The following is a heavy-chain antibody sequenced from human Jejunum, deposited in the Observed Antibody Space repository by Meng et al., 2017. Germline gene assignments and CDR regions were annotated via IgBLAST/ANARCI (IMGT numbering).Heavy chain of an antibody. V-gene: IGHV4-34*01. D-gene: IGHD4-17*01. CDR3: ARALGAYGDSGFAY. J-gene: IGHJ4*02. Sequence: VPQQRWGAGLLKPSEPLSLTCAVSGGSLKDFYWNWIRQPPGKGLEWIGEISHSGSTNYNPSLKSRVTISVDRSQNQLSLKLTSVSGTDTAVYFCARALGAYGDSGFAYWGQGALVTVSS. CDR2: ISHSGST. CDR1: GGSLKDFY.